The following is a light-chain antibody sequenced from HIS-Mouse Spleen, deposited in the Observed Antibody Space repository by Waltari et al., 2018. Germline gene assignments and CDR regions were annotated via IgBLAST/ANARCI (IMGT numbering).Light chain of an antibody. CDR3: YSTDSSGNHRV. CDR1: ALPKKY. Sequence: SYELTQPPSVSVSPGQTARITCSGDALPKKYAYWYQQKSGQAPVLVIYADSKQPSGIPGRFSGSSSGTMATLTIGGAQVEDEADYYCYSTDSSGNHRVFGGGTKLTVL. V-gene: IGLV3-10*01. CDR2: ADS. J-gene: IGLJ2*01.